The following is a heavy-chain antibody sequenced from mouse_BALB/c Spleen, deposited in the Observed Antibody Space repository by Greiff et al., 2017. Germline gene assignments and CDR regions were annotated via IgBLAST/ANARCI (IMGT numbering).Heavy chain of an antibody. J-gene: IGHJ3*01. V-gene: IGHV1-5*01. CDR1: GYTFTSYW. CDR2: IYPGNSDT. CDR3: TRSGDGYYPWFAY. Sequence: EVKLQESGTVLARPGASVKMSCKASGYTFTSYWMHWVKQRPGQGLEWIGAIYPGNSDTSYNQKFKGKAKLTAVTSTSTAYMELSSLTNEDSAVYYCTRSGDGYYPWFAYWGQGTLVTVSA. D-gene: IGHD2-3*01.